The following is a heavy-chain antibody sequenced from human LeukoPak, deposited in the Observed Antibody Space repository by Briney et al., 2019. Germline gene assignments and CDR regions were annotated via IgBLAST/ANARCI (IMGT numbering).Heavy chain of an antibody. D-gene: IGHD5-18*01. CDR2: IYYSGST. Sequence: SETLSLTCTVSGGSISSSSYSWGWIRQPPGKGLEWIGSIYYSGSTYYNPSLKSRVTISVDTSKNQFSLKLSSVTAADTAVYYCASTDVDTAMAYFDYWGQGTLVTVSS. CDR1: GGSISSSSYS. J-gene: IGHJ4*02. CDR3: ASTDVDTAMAYFDY. V-gene: IGHV4-39*01.